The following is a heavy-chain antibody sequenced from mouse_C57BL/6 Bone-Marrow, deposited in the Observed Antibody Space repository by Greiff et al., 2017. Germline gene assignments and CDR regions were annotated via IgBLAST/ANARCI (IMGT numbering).Heavy chain of an antibody. Sequence: EVKLVESGGGLVQPGGSLKLSCAASGFTFSDYYMYWVRQTPEKRLEWVAYISNGGGSTYYPDTVKGRFTISRDNAKTTLYLQMSRLNSEDTAMYYCARYYYEGFDYWGQGTTLTVSS. CDR2: ISNGGGST. J-gene: IGHJ2*01. CDR3: ARYYYEGFDY. CDR1: GFTFSDYY. D-gene: IGHD1-1*01. V-gene: IGHV5-12*01.